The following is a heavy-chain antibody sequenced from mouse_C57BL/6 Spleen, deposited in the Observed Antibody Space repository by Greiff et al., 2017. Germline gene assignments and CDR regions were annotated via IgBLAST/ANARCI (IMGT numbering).Heavy chain of an antibody. CDR2: IYPRSGNT. D-gene: IGHD1-1*01. J-gene: IGHJ3*01. V-gene: IGHV1-81*01. CDR3: ARFITTVVDPAWFAY. Sequence: VQLQQSGAELARPGASVKLSCKASGYTFTSYGISWLKQRTGQGLEWIGEIYPRSGNTYYNEKFKGKATLTSDKSSSTAYMELRSLTSEDSAVYFCARFITTVVDPAWFAYWGQGTLVTVSA. CDR1: GYTFTSYG.